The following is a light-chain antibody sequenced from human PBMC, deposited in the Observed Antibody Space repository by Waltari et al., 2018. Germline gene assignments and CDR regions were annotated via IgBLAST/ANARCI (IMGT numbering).Light chain of an antibody. CDR1: SSDVGHYNY. Sequence: QSALTQPPSASGSPGQSVTIPCTGTSSDVGHYNYVSWYQQRPGSAPTLIVYEVQKRPSGVPDRFSGPKSGNTAYLTVSGLQGEDEAEYFCSAYAGSNNLLFGGGTKLTVL. V-gene: IGLV2-8*01. J-gene: IGLJ3*02. CDR3: SAYAGSNNLL. CDR2: EVQ.